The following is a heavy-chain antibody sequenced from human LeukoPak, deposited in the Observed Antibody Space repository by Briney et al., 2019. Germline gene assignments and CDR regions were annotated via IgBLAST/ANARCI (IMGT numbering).Heavy chain of an antibody. V-gene: IGHV3-7*01. CDR3: ASLLSGSNQINDY. CDR2: IKQDGSEK. D-gene: IGHD1-26*01. J-gene: IGHJ4*02. Sequence: GALILSCAASGFTFSSYWMSWVRQAPGKGLEWVANIKQDGSEKYYVDSVKGRFTISRDNAKNSLYLQMNSLRAEDTAVYYCASLLSGSNQINDYWGQGTLVTVSS. CDR1: GFTFSSYW.